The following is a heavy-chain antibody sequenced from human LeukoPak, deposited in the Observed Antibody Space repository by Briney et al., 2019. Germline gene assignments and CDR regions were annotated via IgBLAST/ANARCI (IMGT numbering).Heavy chain of an antibody. J-gene: IGHJ3*02. D-gene: IGHD1/OR15-1a*01. CDR3: ARGWHNAFDI. CDR1: GGSISSSSYY. V-gene: IGHV4-30-4*08. CDR2: IYYSGST. Sequence: SETLSLTCTVSGGSISSSSYYWGWIRQPPGKGLEWIGYIYYSGSTYYNPSLKSRVTISVDTSKDQFSLKLSSVTAADTAVYYCARGWHNAFDIWGQGTMVTVSS.